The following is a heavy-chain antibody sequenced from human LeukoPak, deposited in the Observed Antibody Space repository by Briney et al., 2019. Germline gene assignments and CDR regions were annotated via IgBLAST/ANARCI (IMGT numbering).Heavy chain of an antibody. CDR1: GFTFSKYG. V-gene: IGHV3-30*03. D-gene: IGHD3-10*01. Sequence: GGSLRLSCAASGFTFSKYGMHWVRQAPGKGLEWVAVVSYDSYNDYYGDSVTGRFTISRDNSKNTVDLQMNNLRPEDTAVYYCARDYYGSGSYNDYWGQGTLVTVSS. CDR3: ARDYYGSGSYNDY. CDR2: VSYDSYND. J-gene: IGHJ4*02.